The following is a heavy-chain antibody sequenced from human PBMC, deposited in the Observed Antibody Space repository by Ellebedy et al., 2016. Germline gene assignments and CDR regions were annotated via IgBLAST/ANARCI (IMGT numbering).Heavy chain of an antibody. J-gene: IGHJ4*01. Sequence: GSLRLSCTVSGGSMTGIHYYWGWIRQPPGTGLEWIGSVYYSGSTVYNPSLNSQITMSVDTSTNQFSVHLRSVTAADTAVYYCARNATGWYFDYWGQGALVTVSS. V-gene: IGHV4-39*01. CDR3: ARNATGWYFDY. CDR1: GGSMTGIHYY. CDR2: VYYSGST. D-gene: IGHD6-19*01.